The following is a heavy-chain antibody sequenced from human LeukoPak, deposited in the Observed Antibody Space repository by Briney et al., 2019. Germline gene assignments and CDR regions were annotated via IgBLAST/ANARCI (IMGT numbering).Heavy chain of an antibody. J-gene: IGHJ4*02. CDR1: GFTFSSYG. V-gene: IGHV3-30*18. Sequence: GGSLRLSCAASGFTFSSYGMHWVRQAPGKGLEWVAVISYDGSNKYYADSVEGRFTISRDNSKNTLYLQMNSLRAEDTAVYYCAKRSSSGWSDYWGQGTLVTVSS. D-gene: IGHD6-19*01. CDR2: ISYDGSNK. CDR3: AKRSSSGWSDY.